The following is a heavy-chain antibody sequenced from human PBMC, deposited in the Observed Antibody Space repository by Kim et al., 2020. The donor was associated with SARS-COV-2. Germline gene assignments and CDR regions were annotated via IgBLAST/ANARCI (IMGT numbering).Heavy chain of an antibody. D-gene: IGHD3-22*01. CDR2: ISGSGGST. CDR3: AKGSLSSGYYYASSSYYYYYMDV. J-gene: IGHJ6*03. CDR1: GFTFSSYA. V-gene: IGHV3-23*01. Sequence: GGSLRLSCAASGFTFSSYAMSWVRQAPGKGLEWVSAISGSGGSTYYADSVKGRFTISRDNSKNTLYLQMNSLRAEDTAVYYCAKGSLSSGYYYASSSYYYYYMDVWGKGTTVTVSS.